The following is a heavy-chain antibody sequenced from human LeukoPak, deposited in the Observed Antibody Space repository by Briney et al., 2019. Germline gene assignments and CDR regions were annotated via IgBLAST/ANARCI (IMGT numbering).Heavy chain of an antibody. D-gene: IGHD5-18*01. V-gene: IGHV6-1*01. J-gene: IGHJ4*02. CDR2: TYYRSKWYN. Sequence: SQALLLTCAISGDSVSRNDAGWSWIRQSPSRGLEWLGRTYYRSKWYNDYAVSVKSRITINPDTSKNQFSLQLNSVTPEDTAVYYCARDMGYSYGPFDYWGQGTLVTVSS. CDR1: GDSVSRNDAG. CDR3: ARDMGYSYGPFDY.